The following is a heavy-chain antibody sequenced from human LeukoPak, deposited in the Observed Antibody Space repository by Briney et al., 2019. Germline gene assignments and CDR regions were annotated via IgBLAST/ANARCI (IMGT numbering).Heavy chain of an antibody. V-gene: IGHV4-39*07. CDR1: GGSISSSSYY. CDR3: ARVSMVRGVPSYFDY. D-gene: IGHD3-10*01. CDR2: IYYSGST. Sequence: KPSETLSLTCTVSGGSISSSSYYWGWIRQPPGKGLEWIGSIYYSGSTYYNPSLKSRVTISVDTSKNQFSLKLSSVTAADTAVYYCARVSMVRGVPSYFDYWGQGTLVTVSS. J-gene: IGHJ4*02.